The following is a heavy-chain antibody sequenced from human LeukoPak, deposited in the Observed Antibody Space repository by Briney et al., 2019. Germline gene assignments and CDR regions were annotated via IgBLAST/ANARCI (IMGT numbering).Heavy chain of an antibody. J-gene: IGHJ4*02. CDR2: IRYDGSNK. CDR3: SSGWSFDY. Sequence: GGSLRLSCAASGFTLSSYGMHWVRQAPGKGLEWVAFIRYDGSNKYYADSVKGRFTISRDNSKNTLYLQMNSLRPGDTAVYYCSSGWSFDYWGQGTLVTVSS. CDR1: GFTLSSYG. D-gene: IGHD6-19*01. V-gene: IGHV3-30*02.